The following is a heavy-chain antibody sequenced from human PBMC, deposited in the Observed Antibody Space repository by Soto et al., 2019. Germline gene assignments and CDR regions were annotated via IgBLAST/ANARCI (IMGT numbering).Heavy chain of an antibody. V-gene: IGHV4-34*01. J-gene: IGHJ4*02. Sequence: PSETLSLTCAVYGGSFSGYYWSWIRQPPGKGLEWIGEINHSGGTNYNPSLKSRVTISVDTSKNQFSLKLSSVTAADTAVYYCARERSSWYYFDYWGQGTLVTVSS. D-gene: IGHD6-13*01. CDR1: GGSFSGYY. CDR3: ARERSSWYYFDY. CDR2: INHSGGT.